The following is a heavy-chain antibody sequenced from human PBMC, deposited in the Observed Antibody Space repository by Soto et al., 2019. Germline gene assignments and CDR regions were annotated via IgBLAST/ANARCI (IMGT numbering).Heavy chain of an antibody. CDR2: IYTSGST. J-gene: IGHJ6*02. Sequence: SETLSLTCTVSGGSISSYYWSWIRQPAGKGLEWIGRIYTSGSTNYSPSLKSRVTMSVDTSKNQFSLKLSSVTAADTAVYYCARDRPIIPVVTMVRGETLYYYYGMDVWGQGTTVTV. CDR1: GGSISSYY. CDR3: ARDRPIIPVVTMVRGETLYYYYGMDV. D-gene: IGHD3-10*01. V-gene: IGHV4-4*07.